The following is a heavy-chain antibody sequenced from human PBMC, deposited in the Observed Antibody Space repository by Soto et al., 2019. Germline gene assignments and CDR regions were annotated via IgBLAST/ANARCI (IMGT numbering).Heavy chain of an antibody. CDR3: ARSGDNYNVLDY. J-gene: IGHJ4*02. Sequence: PGGSLRLSCAASGFSISDHYMSWIRQAPGKGLEWVSYSSNSGTFTKYADSVKGRFSISRDNAKNPLYLEINSLRGEDTAIYYCARSGDNYNVLDYWGQGTPVTVSS. V-gene: IGHV3-11*03. D-gene: IGHD3-10*02. CDR1: GFSISDHY. CDR2: SSNSGTFT.